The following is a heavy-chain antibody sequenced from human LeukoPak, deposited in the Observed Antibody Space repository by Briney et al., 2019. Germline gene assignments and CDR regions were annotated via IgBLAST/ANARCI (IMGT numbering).Heavy chain of an antibody. Sequence: SETLSLTCTVSGGSISSYYWSWVRQPPGKGLEWIGYIFYTGSTKYGPSLNNRVTISLDTSKSQFSLKLNSVTAADTAVYYCARQPSGFYGKSGYYPYYFDYWGQGTLVTVSS. CDR3: ARQPSGFYGKSGYYPYYFDY. CDR1: GGSISSYY. CDR2: IFYTGST. D-gene: IGHD3-22*01. J-gene: IGHJ4*02. V-gene: IGHV4-59*08.